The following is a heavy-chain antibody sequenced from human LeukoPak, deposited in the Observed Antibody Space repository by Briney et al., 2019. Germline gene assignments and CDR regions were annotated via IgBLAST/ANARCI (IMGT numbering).Heavy chain of an antibody. Sequence: GGSLRLSCAASGFTFSSYSMSWVRQAPGKGLEWVSSISSSSSYIYYADSVKGRFTISRDNAKNSLYLQMNSLRAEDTAVYYCARIAAAGTAGDYWGQGTLVTVSS. D-gene: IGHD6-13*01. CDR3: ARIAAAGTAGDY. CDR2: ISSSSSYI. J-gene: IGHJ4*02. V-gene: IGHV3-21*01. CDR1: GFTFSSYS.